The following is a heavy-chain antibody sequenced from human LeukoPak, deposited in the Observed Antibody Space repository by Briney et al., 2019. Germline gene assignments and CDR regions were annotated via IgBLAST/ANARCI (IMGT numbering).Heavy chain of an antibody. V-gene: IGHV3-9*01. CDR2: ISWNSGSI. J-gene: IGHJ4*02. Sequence: GGSLRLSCAASGFTFDDYAMHWVRQAPGKGLEWVSGISWNSGSIGYADSVKDRFTISRDNAKNSLYLQMNSLRAEVTALYYCAKDEGYGVGGSAHWGQGTLVTVSS. CDR1: GFTFDDYA. CDR3: AKDEGYGVGGSAH. D-gene: IGHD3-10*01.